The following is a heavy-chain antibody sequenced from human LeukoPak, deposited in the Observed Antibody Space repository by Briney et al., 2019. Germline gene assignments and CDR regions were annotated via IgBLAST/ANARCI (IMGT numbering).Heavy chain of an antibody. CDR1: GFTFSSYA. D-gene: IGHD3-3*01. Sequence: QPGGSLRLPCAASGFTFSSYAMHWVRQAPGKGLEYVSAISSNGGSTYHANSVKGRFTISRDNSKNTLYLQMGSLRAEDMAVYYCARGTRNDFWSGYGSWGYYYYYGMDVWGQGTTVTVSS. V-gene: IGHV3-64*01. CDR2: ISSNGGST. J-gene: IGHJ6*02. CDR3: ARGTRNDFWSGYGSWGYYYYYGMDV.